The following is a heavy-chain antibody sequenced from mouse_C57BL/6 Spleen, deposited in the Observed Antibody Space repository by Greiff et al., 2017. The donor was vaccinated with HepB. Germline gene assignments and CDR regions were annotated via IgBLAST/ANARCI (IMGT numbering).Heavy chain of an antibody. CDR1: GYTFTSYW. Sequence: VQLQQPGAELVRPGSSVKLSCKASGYTFTSYWMHWVKQRPIQGLEWIGNIDPSDSETHYNQKFKDKATLTVDKSSSTAYMQLSSLTSEDSAGYYCARWDGNYWYFDGWGTGTTVTVSS. D-gene: IGHD2-1*01. V-gene: IGHV1-52*01. CDR3: ARWDGNYWYFDG. CDR2: IDPSDSET. J-gene: IGHJ1*03.